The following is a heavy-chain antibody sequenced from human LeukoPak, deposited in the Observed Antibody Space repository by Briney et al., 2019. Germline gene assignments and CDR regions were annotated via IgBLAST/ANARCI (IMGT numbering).Heavy chain of an antibody. J-gene: IGHJ6*03. V-gene: IGHV3-48*04. CDR1: GFTFSTYS. CDR2: ISSSGSTI. CDR3: ARCPDRYSSSWTYYMDV. D-gene: IGHD6-13*01. Sequence: GGSLRLSCAASGFTFSTYSINWVRQAPGKGLEWVSYISSSGSTIYYADSVKGRFTISRDNAKNSLYLQMNSLRAEDTAVYYCARCPDRYSSSWTYYMDVWGKGTTVTISS.